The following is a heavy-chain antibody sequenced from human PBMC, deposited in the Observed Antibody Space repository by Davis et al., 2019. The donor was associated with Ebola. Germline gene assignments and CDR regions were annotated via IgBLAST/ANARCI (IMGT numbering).Heavy chain of an antibody. CDR3: ASDKALANFDSYDFDS. V-gene: IGHV1-46*01. CDR1: GYTFTTYF. CDR2: INPTFGVT. D-gene: IGHD3-9*01. Sequence: ASVKVSCKALGYTFTTYFIHWVRQAPGQGLEWMGIINPTFGVTTYAQKFQGRVTLTRDTSSSTFYMELGGLISEDTAVYYCASDKALANFDSYDFDSWGLGTLVTVSS. J-gene: IGHJ4*02.